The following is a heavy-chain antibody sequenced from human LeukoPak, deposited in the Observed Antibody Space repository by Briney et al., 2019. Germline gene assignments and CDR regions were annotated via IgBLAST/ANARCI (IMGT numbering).Heavy chain of an antibody. CDR3: ARRSGFNSSSWYSDY. D-gene: IGHD6-13*01. Sequence: SETLSLTCAVYGGSFSGYYWSWIRQPPGKGLEWIGEINHSGSTNYNPSLKSRVTISVDTSKNQFSLKLSSVTAADTAVYYCARRSGFNSSSWYSDYWGQGTLVTVSS. V-gene: IGHV4-34*01. CDR2: INHSGST. CDR1: GGSFSGYY. J-gene: IGHJ4*02.